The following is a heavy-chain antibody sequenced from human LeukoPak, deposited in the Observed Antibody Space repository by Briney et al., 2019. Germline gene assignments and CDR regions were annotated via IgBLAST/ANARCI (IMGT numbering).Heavy chain of an antibody. D-gene: IGHD2-2*01. CDR1: GYSISSGYY. CDR3: AINPSSCRFDH. V-gene: IGHV4-38-2*02. CDR2: IYHSGTT. Sequence: SETLSLTCTVSGYSISSGYYWGLIRPPPGKGQEWIGSIYHSGTTYYNPSLKSRVTISVDTSKNQFSLKLSSVTAADTAVYYCAINPSSCRFDHWGQGTLVTVSS. J-gene: IGHJ5*02.